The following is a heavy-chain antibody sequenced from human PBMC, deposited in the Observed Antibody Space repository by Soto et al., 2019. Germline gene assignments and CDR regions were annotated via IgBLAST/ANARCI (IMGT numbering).Heavy chain of an antibody. D-gene: IGHD6-6*01. Sequence: EVQLLESGGGLVQPGGSLRLSCAASGFTFSSYAMSWVRQAPGKGLELVSAISGSGGSTYYADSVKGRFTISRDNSKNTLYLQMNSLRAEDTAVYYCAKSQPLIAARLYYFDYWGQGTLVTVSS. CDR1: GFTFSSYA. CDR3: AKSQPLIAARLYYFDY. J-gene: IGHJ4*02. CDR2: ISGSGGST. V-gene: IGHV3-23*01.